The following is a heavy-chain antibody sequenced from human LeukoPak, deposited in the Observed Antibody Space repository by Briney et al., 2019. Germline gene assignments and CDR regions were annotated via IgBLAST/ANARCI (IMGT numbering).Heavy chain of an antibody. D-gene: IGHD3-22*01. V-gene: IGHV4-34*01. J-gene: IGHJ4*02. CDR1: GGPFSGYY. CDR3: ARGAGIHYYDSSGYYHDY. Sequence: PSETLSLTCAVYGGPFSGYYWSWIRQPPGKGLEWIGEINHSGSTNYNPSLKSRVTISVDTSKNQFSLKLSSVTAADTAVYYCARGAGIHYYDSSGYYHDYWGQGTLVTVSS. CDR2: INHSGST.